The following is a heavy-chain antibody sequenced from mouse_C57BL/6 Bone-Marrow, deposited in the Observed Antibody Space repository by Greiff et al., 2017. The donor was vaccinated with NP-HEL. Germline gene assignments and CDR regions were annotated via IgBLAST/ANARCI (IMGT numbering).Heavy chain of an antibody. V-gene: IGHV7-1*01. CDR3: ARDNWDWYFDV. CDR2: SRNKANDYTT. J-gene: IGHJ1*03. CDR1: GFTFSDFY. Sequence: EVKLMESGGGLVQSGRSLRLSCATSGFTFSDFYMEWVRQAPGKGLEWIAASRNKANDYTTEYSASVKGRFIVSRDTSQSILYLQMNALRAEDTAIHYCARDNWDWYFDVWGTGTTVTVSS. D-gene: IGHD4-1*01.